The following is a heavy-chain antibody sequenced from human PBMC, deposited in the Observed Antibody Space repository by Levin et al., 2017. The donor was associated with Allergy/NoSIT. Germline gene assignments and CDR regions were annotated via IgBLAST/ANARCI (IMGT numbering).Heavy chain of an antibody. V-gene: IGHV1-8*01. CDR1: GYTFTSYD. CDR3: ARVRAVAGTGKGNWFDP. D-gene: IGHD6-19*01. J-gene: IGHJ5*02. CDR2: MNPNSGNT. Sequence: GESLKISCKASGYTFTSYDINWVRQATGQGLEWMGWMNPNSGNTVYAQKFQGRVTMTRNTSISTAYMELSSLRSEDTAVYYCARVRAVAGTGKGNWFDPWGQGTLVTVSS.